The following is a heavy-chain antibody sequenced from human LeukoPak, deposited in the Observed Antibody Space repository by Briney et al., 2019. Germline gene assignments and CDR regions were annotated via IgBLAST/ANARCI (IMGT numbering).Heavy chain of an antibody. CDR3: ARLRQLWSLEY. V-gene: IGHV5-51*01. Sequence: GESLKISCKASGYGFASYWIGWVRQLPGKGLEWMGIIYPGDSDTRYSPSFQGQVTISADKSTSTAYLQWSSLKASDTAMYYCARLRQLWSLEYWGQGTLVTVSS. D-gene: IGHD5-18*01. CDR2: IYPGDSDT. J-gene: IGHJ4*02. CDR1: GYGFASYW.